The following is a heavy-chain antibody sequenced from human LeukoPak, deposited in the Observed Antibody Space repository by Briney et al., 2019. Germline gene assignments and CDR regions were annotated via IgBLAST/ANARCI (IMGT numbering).Heavy chain of an antibody. CDR2: ISGSTIYI. Sequence: GGSLRLSCAASGFTFSGFYMNWVRQAPGKGLEWVSTISGSTIYIYYADSVKGRFTISRDNAKNSLYLQMNSLRAEDMAVYYCARDRLELRLDSGMDVWGQGTTVTVSS. J-gene: IGHJ6*02. CDR3: ARDRLELRLDSGMDV. V-gene: IGHV3-21*04. CDR1: GFTFSGFY. D-gene: IGHD1-7*01.